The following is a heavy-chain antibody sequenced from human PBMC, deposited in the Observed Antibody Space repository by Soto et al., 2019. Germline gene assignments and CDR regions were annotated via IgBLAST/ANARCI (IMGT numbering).Heavy chain of an antibody. CDR3: ARDLGYCTNGVCYD. V-gene: IGHV4-61*01. Sequence: KPSETLSLTCTVSGGSVSSGSYYWSWIRQPPGKGLEWIGYIYYSGSTNYNPSLKSRVTISVDTSKNQFSLKLSSVTAADTAVYYCARDLGYCTNGVCYDWGQGTLVTVSS. CDR2: IYYSGST. D-gene: IGHD2-8*01. CDR1: GGSVSSGSYY. J-gene: IGHJ4*02.